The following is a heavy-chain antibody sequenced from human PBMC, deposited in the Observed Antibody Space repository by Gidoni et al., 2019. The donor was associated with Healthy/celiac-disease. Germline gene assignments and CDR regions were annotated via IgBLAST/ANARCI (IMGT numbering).Heavy chain of an antibody. CDR2: INPNNGGT. CDR1: GYTFTGYY. CDR3: ARAMGYYDSRTHYGLGY. V-gene: IGHV1-2*02. D-gene: IGHD3-22*01. Sequence: QAQLVQSGAELKKPGASVKVSCRASGYTFTGYYVHRVRQAPGQGLEWMGWINPNNGGTHYAQKFQGRVTMTRDTSISTAFMDLSRLRSDDTAVYYCARAMGYYDSRTHYGLGYWGQGSLVTVSS. J-gene: IGHJ4*02.